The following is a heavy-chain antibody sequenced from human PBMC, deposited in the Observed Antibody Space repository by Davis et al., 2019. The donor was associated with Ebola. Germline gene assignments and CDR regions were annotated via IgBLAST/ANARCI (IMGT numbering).Heavy chain of an antibody. Sequence: SGPTLAKPTQTLTLTCTFSGLPPSTSGVGVVWIRQPPGKALDWLALIYWNDDKRYSPSLKSRLTITKDTSKNQVVLTMTNMDPVDTATYYCAHSGAWGGGNYFDYWGQGTLVTVSS. V-gene: IGHV2-5*01. CDR3: AHSGAWGGGNYFDY. J-gene: IGHJ4*02. D-gene: IGHD2-15*01. CDR2: IYWNDDK. CDR1: GLPPSTSGVG.